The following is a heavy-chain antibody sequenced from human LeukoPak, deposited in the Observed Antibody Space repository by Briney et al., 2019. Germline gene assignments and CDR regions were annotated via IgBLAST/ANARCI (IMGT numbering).Heavy chain of an antibody. CDR3: ARNPYYYGSGTTASDY. CDR2: IYTSGST. Sequence: PSETLSLTCIISYDSISSYYWSWIRQPAGKGLEWIGRIYTSGSTNYNPSLKSRVTISVDTSKNQFSLKLSSVTAADTAVYYCARNPYYYGSGTTASDYWGQGTLVTVSS. V-gene: IGHV4-4*07. D-gene: IGHD3-10*01. CDR1: YDSISSYY. J-gene: IGHJ4*02.